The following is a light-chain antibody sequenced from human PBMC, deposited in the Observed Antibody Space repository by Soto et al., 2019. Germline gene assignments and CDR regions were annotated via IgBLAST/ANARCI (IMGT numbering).Light chain of an antibody. CDR1: SSNIGAGYD. V-gene: IGLV1-40*01. Sequence: QSVLTQPPSVSGAPGQRVTISCTGSSSNIGAGYDVHWYQQLPGTAPKLLIYGNTNRPSGVPDRFSGSKSGTSASLAITGLQAEDAADYYCQSYDSSLIGVVFGGGTKVTVL. CDR2: GNT. CDR3: QSYDSSLIGVV. J-gene: IGLJ2*01.